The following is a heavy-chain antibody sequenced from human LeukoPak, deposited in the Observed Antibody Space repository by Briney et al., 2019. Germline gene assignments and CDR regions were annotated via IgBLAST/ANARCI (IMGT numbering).Heavy chain of an antibody. V-gene: IGHV3-23*01. CDR2: ISGSGGST. Sequence: AGGSLRLSCAASGFTFSSYAMSWVRQAPGKGLEWVSAISGSGGSTYYADSAKGRFTISRDNSKNTLYLQMNSLRAEDTAVYYCAKAGGWFGELLQTSADNWFDPWGQGTLVTVSS. CDR3: AKAGGWFGELLQTSADNWFDP. J-gene: IGHJ5*02. CDR1: GFTFSSYA. D-gene: IGHD3-10*01.